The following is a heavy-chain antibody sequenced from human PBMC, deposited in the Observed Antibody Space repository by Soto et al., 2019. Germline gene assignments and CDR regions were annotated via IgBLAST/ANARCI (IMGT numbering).Heavy chain of an antibody. Sequence: ASVKVSCKVSGYTLTELSMHWVRQAPGKGLEWMGGFDPEDGETIYAQKFQGRVTMTEDTSTDTAYMELSSLRSEDTAVYYCATAAYCGGDCSIDIWGQGTMVTVSS. CDR1: GYTLTELS. CDR3: ATAAYCGGDCSIDI. J-gene: IGHJ3*02. D-gene: IGHD2-21*02. V-gene: IGHV1-24*01. CDR2: FDPEDGET.